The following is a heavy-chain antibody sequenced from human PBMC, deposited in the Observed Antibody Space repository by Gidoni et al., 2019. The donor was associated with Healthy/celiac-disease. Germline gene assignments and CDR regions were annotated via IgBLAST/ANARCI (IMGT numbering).Heavy chain of an antibody. CDR1: GFTFGDYA. Sequence: EVQLVESGGGLVQPGRSLRLSCTASGFTFGDYAMRWFRQAPGKGMEWVGFIRSKADGGTTEYAASVKGRFTISRDDSKSIAYLQMNSLKTEDTAVYYCTSPYYYDSSGRADYWGQGTLVTVSS. V-gene: IGHV3-49*03. CDR3: TSPYYYDSSGRADY. CDR2: IRSKADGGTT. D-gene: IGHD3-22*01. J-gene: IGHJ4*02.